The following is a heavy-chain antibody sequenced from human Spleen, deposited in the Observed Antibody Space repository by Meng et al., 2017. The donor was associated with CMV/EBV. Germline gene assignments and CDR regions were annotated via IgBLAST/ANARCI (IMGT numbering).Heavy chain of an antibody. V-gene: IGHV4-31*03. D-gene: IGHD6-6*01. CDR1: GGSITSGYFY. CDR3: ARENSSSSTYYYYGMDV. CDR2: IYNSGAT. J-gene: IGHJ6*02. Sequence: LRLSCSVSGGSITSGYFYWTWIRQHPGKGLEWIGYIYNSGATYYNPSLKSRVTISLDTSKNQFSLKLSSVTAADTAVYYCARENSSSSTYYYYGMDVRGQGTTVTVSS.